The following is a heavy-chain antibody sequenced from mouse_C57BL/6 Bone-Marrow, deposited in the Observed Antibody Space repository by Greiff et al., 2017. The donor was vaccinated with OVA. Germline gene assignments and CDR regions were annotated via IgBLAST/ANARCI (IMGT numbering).Heavy chain of an antibody. J-gene: IGHJ2*01. CDR1: GFTFSDFY. V-gene: IGHV7-1*01. CDR3: ARGTNWYYFDY. Sequence: EVQLVESGGGLVQSGRSLRLSCATSGFTFSDFYMEWVRQAPGKGLEWIAASRNKANDYTTEYSASVKGRFIVSRDTSQSILYLQMNALRAEDTAIYYCARGTNWYYFDYWGQGTTLTVSS. D-gene: IGHD4-1*01. CDR2: SRNKANDYTT.